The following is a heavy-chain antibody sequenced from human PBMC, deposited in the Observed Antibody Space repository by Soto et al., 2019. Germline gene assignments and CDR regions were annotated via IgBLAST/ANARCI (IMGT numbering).Heavy chain of an antibody. Sequence: SETLSLTCTVSGGSISSSSYYWGWIRQPPGKGLEWIGSIYYSGSTYYTPSLTSRVTISVDTSKNQFSLKLSSVTAADTAVYYCARHRWFGYYYMDVWGKGTTVTVSS. D-gene: IGHD3-10*01. CDR3: ARHRWFGYYYMDV. V-gene: IGHV4-39*01. J-gene: IGHJ6*03. CDR1: GGSISSSSYY. CDR2: IYYSGST.